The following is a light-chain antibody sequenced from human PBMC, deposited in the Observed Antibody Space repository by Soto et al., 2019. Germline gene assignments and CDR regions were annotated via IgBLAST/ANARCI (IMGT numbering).Light chain of an antibody. V-gene: IGKV3-20*01. CDR3: QQFGGSSRT. CDR1: QGISNTY. Sequence: EIVLTQSPDTLSLSPGETPTLSCMSSQGISNTYLAWYQQKPGQAPRLLIYGESFRATGIPDRFTGSGSGTDFTLTITRLEPEDFAVYYCQQFGGSSRTFGQGTKVDI. J-gene: IGKJ1*01. CDR2: GES.